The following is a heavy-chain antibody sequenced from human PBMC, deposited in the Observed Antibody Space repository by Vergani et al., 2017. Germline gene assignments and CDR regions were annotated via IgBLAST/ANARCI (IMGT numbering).Heavy chain of an antibody. Sequence: EVQLVESGGGLVQPGRSLRLSCAASGFTFSSYSMNWVRQAPGKGLEWVSYISSSSSTIYYADSVKGRFTISRDNAKNSLYLQMNSLRAEDTAVYYCARRGWAFDIWGQGTMVTVSS. CDR2: ISSSSSTI. V-gene: IGHV3-48*01. D-gene: IGHD2-15*01. CDR1: GFTFSSYS. CDR3: ARRGWAFDI. J-gene: IGHJ3*02.